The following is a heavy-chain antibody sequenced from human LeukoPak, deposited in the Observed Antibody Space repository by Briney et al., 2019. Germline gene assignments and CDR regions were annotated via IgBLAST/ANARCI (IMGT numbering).Heavy chain of an antibody. V-gene: IGHV4-59*08. J-gene: IGHJ6*02. CDR1: GGSITSNY. D-gene: IGHD6-13*01. CDR2: IHYSGST. Sequence: PETLSLTCTVSGGSITSNYWSWIRQPPGKGLEWIGYIHYSGSTNYKSSLKSRVTLSVDTSKNQFSLKLSSVTAADTAVYYCAKLSPITEVGSSYYHSMDVWGHGTTVTVSS. CDR3: AKLSPITEVGSSYYHSMDV.